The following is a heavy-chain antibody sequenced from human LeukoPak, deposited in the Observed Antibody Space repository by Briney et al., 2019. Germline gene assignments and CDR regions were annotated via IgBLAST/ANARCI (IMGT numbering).Heavy chain of an antibody. CDR1: GFPFDDYA. CDR3: AKEGRRSDWSTYYYYTDV. Sequence: GGSLRLSCAASGFPFDDYAIHWVRQAPGKGLEWVSLVTGDGGSTYYADSVKGRFTISRDNSKNSLYLQMNSLRTEDTALYYCAKEGRRSDWSTYYYYTDVWGKGTTVTVSS. D-gene: IGHD3-9*01. V-gene: IGHV3-43*02. CDR2: VTGDGGST. J-gene: IGHJ6*03.